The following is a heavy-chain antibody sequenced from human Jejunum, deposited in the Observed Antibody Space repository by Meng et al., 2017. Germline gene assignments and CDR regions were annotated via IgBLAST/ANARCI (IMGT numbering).Heavy chain of an antibody. V-gene: IGHV3-7*01. CDR2: IGKDGSDI. CDR1: GFTFGAYW. J-gene: IGHJ4*02. D-gene: IGHD3/OR15-3a*01. Sequence: GGSLRLSCVASGFTFGAYWMTWVRQAPGKGLEWVANIGKDGSDIYYLDSVRGRFTISRDNADNSLYLQMNSLRAEDTAVYYCVRDKDWHNFDSWGQGTLVTVSS. CDR3: VRDKDWHNFDS.